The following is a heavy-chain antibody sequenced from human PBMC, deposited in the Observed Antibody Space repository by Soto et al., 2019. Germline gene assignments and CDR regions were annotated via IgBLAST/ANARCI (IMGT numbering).Heavy chain of an antibody. D-gene: IGHD2-15*01. CDR2: IKQDGSEK. J-gene: IGHJ5*02. CDR3: ARDKDIVVVVAATWFDP. CDR1: GFTFSSYW. Sequence: GGSLRLFCAASGFTFSSYWMSWVRQAPGKRLEWVANIKQDGSEKYYVDSVKGRFTISRDNAKNSLYLQMNSLRAEDTAVYYCARDKDIVVVVAATWFDPWGQGTLVTVSS. V-gene: IGHV3-7*01.